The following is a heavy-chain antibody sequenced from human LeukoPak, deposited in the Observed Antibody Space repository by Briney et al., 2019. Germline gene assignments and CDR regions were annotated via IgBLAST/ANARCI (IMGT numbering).Heavy chain of an antibody. Sequence: SETLSLTCAVYGGSFSGYYWSWIRQPPGKGLEWIGEISHSGSTNYNPSLKSRVTISVDTSKNQFSLKLSSVTAADTAVYYCARRSAAAGTGSPNYFDYWGQGTLVTVSS. CDR2: ISHSGST. CDR1: GGSFSGYY. J-gene: IGHJ4*02. D-gene: IGHD6-13*01. CDR3: ARRSAAAGTGSPNYFDY. V-gene: IGHV4-34*01.